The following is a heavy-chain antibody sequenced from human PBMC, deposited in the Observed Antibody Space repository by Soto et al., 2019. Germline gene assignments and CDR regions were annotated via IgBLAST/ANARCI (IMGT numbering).Heavy chain of an antibody. CDR2: ISAYNGNT. V-gene: IGHV1-18*01. D-gene: IGHD3-9*01. CDR1: GYTFTSYG. CDR3: ARRYYDTLTGLPYYFDY. Sequence: ASVKVSCKASGYTFTSYGISWVRQAPGQGLEWMGWISAYNGNTKYAQKLQGRVTMTTDTSTSTADMELRSLRSDDTAVYYCARRYYDTLTGLPYYFDYWGQGTLVTVSS. J-gene: IGHJ4*02.